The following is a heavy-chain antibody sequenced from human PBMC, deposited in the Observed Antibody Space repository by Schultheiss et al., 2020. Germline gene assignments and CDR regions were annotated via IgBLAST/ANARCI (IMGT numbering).Heavy chain of an antibody. Sequence: SATLSLTCAVYGGSFSGYYWSWIRQPPGKGLEWIGEINHSGSTNYNPSLKSRVTISVDTSKNQFSLRLTSVTAADTAVYYCARDRYSSSWYEAYYYYYGMDVWGQGTTVTVSS. J-gene: IGHJ6*02. CDR2: INHSGST. CDR3: ARDRYSSSWYEAYYYYYGMDV. V-gene: IGHV4-34*01. D-gene: IGHD6-13*01. CDR1: GGSFSGYY.